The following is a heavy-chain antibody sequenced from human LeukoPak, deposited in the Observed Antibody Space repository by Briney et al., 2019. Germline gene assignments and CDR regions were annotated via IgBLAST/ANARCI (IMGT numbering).Heavy chain of an antibody. Sequence: PSETLSLTCTVSGGSINSSSYYWGWIRQPPGKGLEWIGSIYYSGSTYYNPSLKSRVTISVDTSKNQFSLKLSSVTAADTAVYYCARVRPVYYYDSSGYYPNDAFDIWGQGTMVTVSS. V-gene: IGHV4-39*07. CDR2: IYYSGST. J-gene: IGHJ3*02. CDR1: GGSINSSSYY. D-gene: IGHD3-22*01. CDR3: ARVRPVYYYDSSGYYPNDAFDI.